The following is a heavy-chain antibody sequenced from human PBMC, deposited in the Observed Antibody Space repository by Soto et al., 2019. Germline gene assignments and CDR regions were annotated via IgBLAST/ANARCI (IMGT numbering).Heavy chain of an antibody. V-gene: IGHV3-48*01. CDR3: ARYCGGGSCYGAFDI. CDR2: ISSSSSTI. CDR1: GFTFSSYS. J-gene: IGHJ3*02. Sequence: GGSLRLSCAASGFTFSSYSMNWVRQAPGKGLEWVSYISSSSSTIYYADSVKGRFTISRDNAKNSLYLQMNSLRAEDTAVYNCARYCGGGSCYGAFDIWGQGTMVTVSS. D-gene: IGHD2-15*01.